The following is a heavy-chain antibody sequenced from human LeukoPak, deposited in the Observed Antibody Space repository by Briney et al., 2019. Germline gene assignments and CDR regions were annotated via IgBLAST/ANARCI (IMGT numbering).Heavy chain of an antibody. D-gene: IGHD3-22*01. Sequence: GGSLRLSCAASGFTFSIYSTNWVRQAPGKGLEWVSSISSSSSYIYYADSVKGRFTISRDNAKNSLYLQMNSLRAEDTAVYYCARDIVLYYYDSSGDRKDWGQGTLVTVSS. CDR1: GFTFSIYS. J-gene: IGHJ4*02. CDR3: ARDIVLYYYDSSGDRKD. CDR2: ISSSSSYI. V-gene: IGHV3-21*01.